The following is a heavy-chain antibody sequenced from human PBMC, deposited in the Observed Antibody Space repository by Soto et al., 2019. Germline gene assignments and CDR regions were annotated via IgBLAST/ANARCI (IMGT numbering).Heavy chain of an antibody. CDR1: GGSIGSYY. V-gene: IGHV4-59*08. D-gene: IGHD3-3*01. CDR3: ARGGWRQIDY. J-gene: IGHJ4*02. Sequence: QVQLQESGPGLVKPSETLSLTCSVSGGSIGSYYWSWIRQPPGKGLEWIGYIYYSGTTNYNPSLTSPVTISVDPSKNLFSWKLSSVTAADTAVDYGARGGWRQIDYWGQATVVTVSS. CDR2: IYYSGTT.